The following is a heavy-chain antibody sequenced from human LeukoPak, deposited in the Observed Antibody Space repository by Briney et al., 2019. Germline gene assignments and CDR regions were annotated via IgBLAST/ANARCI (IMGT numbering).Heavy chain of an antibody. CDR3: ASLYGSGSYYNVHFDY. Sequence: SETLSLTCTVSGGSISSYYWSWIRQPPGKGLEWIGYIYYSGSTNYNPSLKSRVTISVDTSKNQFSLKLTSVTAADTALYYCASLYGSGSYYNVHFDYWGQGTLVTVSS. V-gene: IGHV4-59*12. CDR2: IYYSGST. D-gene: IGHD3-10*01. J-gene: IGHJ4*02. CDR1: GGSISSYY.